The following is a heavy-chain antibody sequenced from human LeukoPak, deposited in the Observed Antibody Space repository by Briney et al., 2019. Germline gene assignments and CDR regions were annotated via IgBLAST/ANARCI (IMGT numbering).Heavy chain of an antibody. CDR2: IYHSGST. J-gene: IGHJ4*02. Sequence: SETLCLTCAVSAYSITSGYYWGWIRQPPGKGLEWIGSIYHSGSTYYNPSLKSRVTISVDTSKNQFSLKLSSVTAADTAVYYCARDVRRESFFDYWGERALVTVSS. CDR3: ARDVRRESFFDY. CDR1: AYSITSGYY. D-gene: IGHD1-26*01. V-gene: IGHV4-38-2*02.